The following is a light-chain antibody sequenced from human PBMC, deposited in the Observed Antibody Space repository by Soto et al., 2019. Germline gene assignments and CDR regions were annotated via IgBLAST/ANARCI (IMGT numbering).Light chain of an antibody. J-gene: IGKJ1*01. CDR3: QQYQSYWT. CDR2: DAS. CDR1: QSISSW. V-gene: IGKV1-5*01. Sequence: DIQMTQSPSTLSASVGDRVIITCRASQSISSWLAWYQQKPGKVPNLLIYDASSLESGVPSRFSGTGPGTEFTLTITSLQPDDFETYYCQQYQSYWTFGQGTKEDLK.